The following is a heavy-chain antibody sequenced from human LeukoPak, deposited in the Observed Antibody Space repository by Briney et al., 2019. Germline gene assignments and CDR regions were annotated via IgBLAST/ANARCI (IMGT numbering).Heavy chain of an antibody. J-gene: IGHJ4*02. CDR1: GGSISSYY. CDR3: ARGDYGGNWAFDH. CDR2: IYYSGST. V-gene: IGHV4-59*01. Sequence: SETLSLTCTVSGGSISSYYWSWIRQPPGKGLEWIGYIYYSGSTNYNPSLKSRVTISVDTSKNQFSLKLSSVTAADTAVYYCARGDYGGNWAFDHWGQGTLVTVSS. D-gene: IGHD4-17*01.